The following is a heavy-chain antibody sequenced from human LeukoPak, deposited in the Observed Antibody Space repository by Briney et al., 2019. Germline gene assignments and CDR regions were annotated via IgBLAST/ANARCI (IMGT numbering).Heavy chain of an antibody. D-gene: IGHD3-9*01. CDR1: GGTFSSYA. J-gene: IGHJ4*02. CDR2: IIPIFGTA. CDR3: ARDILTGYGGVYYFDY. Sequence: SVKVSCKASGGTFSSYAISWVRQAPGQGLEWMGGIIPIFGTANYAQKFQGRVTITADKSTSTAYMELSSLRSEDTAVYYCARDILTGYGGVYYFDYWGQGTLVTVSS. V-gene: IGHV1-69*06.